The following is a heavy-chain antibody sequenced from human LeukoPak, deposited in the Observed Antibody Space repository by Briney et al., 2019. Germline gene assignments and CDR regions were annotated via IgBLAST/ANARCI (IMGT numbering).Heavy chain of an antibody. CDR3: ARDEDYFEY. J-gene: IGHJ4*02. CDR1: GYTYTSFG. Sequence: GAPVKVSCKASGYTYTSFGISWVRQAPAQGLEWMGWISGYNGNTNYTQKLQGRVAMTTDTSTSTAYMELRSLRSDDTAVYYCARDEDYFEYWGQGTLVTVSS. V-gene: IGHV1-18*01. CDR2: ISGYNGNT.